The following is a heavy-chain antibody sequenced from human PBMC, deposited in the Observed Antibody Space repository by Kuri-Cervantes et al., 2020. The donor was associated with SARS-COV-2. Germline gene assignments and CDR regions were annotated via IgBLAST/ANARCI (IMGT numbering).Heavy chain of an antibody. V-gene: IGHV3-23*01. Sequence: LSLTCVAPGFTFSSYAMHWVRQAPGKGLEWVSAISGSGGSTYYADSVKGRFTISRDNAKNSLYLQMNSLRAEDTAVYYCARDGAARRLYMDVWGKGTTVTVSS. CDR1: GFTFSSYA. J-gene: IGHJ6*03. CDR3: ARDGAARRLYMDV. CDR2: ISGSGGST. D-gene: IGHD6-6*01.